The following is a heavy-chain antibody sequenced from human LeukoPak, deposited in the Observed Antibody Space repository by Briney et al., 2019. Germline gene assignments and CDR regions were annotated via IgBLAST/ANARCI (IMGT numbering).Heavy chain of an antibody. CDR3: ASTSSYYTSKWYPFDY. Sequence: SETLSLTCTVSGGSISSDSYYWTWIRQPAGKGLEWIGRIYTSGSTNYNPSLKSRVTISVDTSKNQFSLKLSSVTAADTAVYYCASTSSYYTSKWYPFDYWGQGTLVTVSS. J-gene: IGHJ4*02. CDR1: GGSISSDSYY. CDR2: IYTSGST. D-gene: IGHD6-13*01. V-gene: IGHV4-61*02.